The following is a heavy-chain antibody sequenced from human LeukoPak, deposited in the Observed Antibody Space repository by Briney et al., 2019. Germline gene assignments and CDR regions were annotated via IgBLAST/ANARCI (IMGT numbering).Heavy chain of an antibody. CDR3: AKDRHSSGWPHYFDY. Sequence: GGSLRLSCAASGFTFSTYNMNWVRQAPGKGLEWVSAISGSGGSTYYADSVKGRFTISRDNSKNTLYLQMNSLRAEDTAVYYCAKDRHSSGWPHYFDYWGQGTLVTVSS. J-gene: IGHJ4*02. V-gene: IGHV3-23*01. D-gene: IGHD6-19*01. CDR2: ISGSGGST. CDR1: GFTFSTYN.